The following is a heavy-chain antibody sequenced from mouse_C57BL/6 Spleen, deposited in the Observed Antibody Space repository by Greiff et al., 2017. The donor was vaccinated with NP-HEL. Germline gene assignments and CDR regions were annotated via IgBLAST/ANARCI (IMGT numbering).Heavy chain of an antibody. CDR3: SRGGRVDYFDY. Sequence: VQLQQSGPGLVAPSQSLSITCTVSGFSLTSYGVSWVRQPPGKGLEWLGVIWGDGSTNYHSALISRLSIRKDNSKSQVFLKLNRLQTDYTATYYCSRGGRVDYFDYWGQGTTLTVSS. CDR1: GFSLTSYG. D-gene: IGHD1-1*01. CDR2: IWGDGST. J-gene: IGHJ2*01. V-gene: IGHV2-3*01.